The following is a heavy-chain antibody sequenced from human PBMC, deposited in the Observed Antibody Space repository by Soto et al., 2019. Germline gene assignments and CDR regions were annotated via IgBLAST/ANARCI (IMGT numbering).Heavy chain of an antibody. CDR1: GGSISSYY. V-gene: IGHV4-59*08. Sequence: SETLSLTCTVSGGSISSYYWSWIRQPPGKGLEWIGYIYYSGSTNYNPSLKSRVTISVDTSKNQFSLKLSSVTAADTAVYYCARHPEYYYDSSGYDAPAFDICGQGTMVTVSS. J-gene: IGHJ3*02. CDR3: ARHPEYYYDSSGYDAPAFDI. D-gene: IGHD3-22*01. CDR2: IYYSGST.